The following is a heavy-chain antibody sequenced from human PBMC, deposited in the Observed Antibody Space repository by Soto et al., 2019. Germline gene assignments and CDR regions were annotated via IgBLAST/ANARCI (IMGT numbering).Heavy chain of an antibody. Sequence: PGGSLRLSCSASGFTFSNYWMNWVRQAPGKGLEWVSAISGSGGSTYYADSVKGRFTISRDNSKNTLYLQMNSLRAEDTAVYYCARGSYRYSSVYYFDYWGQGTLVTVSS. V-gene: IGHV3-23*01. CDR3: ARGSYRYSSVYYFDY. CDR1: GFTFSNYW. D-gene: IGHD3-16*02. CDR2: ISGSGGST. J-gene: IGHJ4*02.